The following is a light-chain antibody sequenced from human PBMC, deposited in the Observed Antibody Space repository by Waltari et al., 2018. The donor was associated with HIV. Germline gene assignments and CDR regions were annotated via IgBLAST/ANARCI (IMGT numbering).Light chain of an antibody. CDR1: SSAVGGYNY. CDR3: SSYTSSSTPWV. Sequence: QSALTQPASVSGSPGQWITISCTGTSSAVGGYNYVSWYQQHPGKAPKLMIYDVSKRPSGVSNRFSGSKSGNTASLTISGLQAEDEADYYCSSYTSSSTPWVFGGGTKLTVL. J-gene: IGLJ3*02. V-gene: IGLV2-14*01. CDR2: DVS.